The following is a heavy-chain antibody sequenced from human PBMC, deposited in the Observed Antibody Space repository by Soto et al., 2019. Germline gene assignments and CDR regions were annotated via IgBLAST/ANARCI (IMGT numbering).Heavy chain of an antibody. CDR2: IFHSGAT. V-gene: IGHV4-4*02. CDR1: GVSIRGSNW. Sequence: QVQLQESGPGLVKPSGTLSLTCAVSGVSIRGSNWWSWVRQAPGKGLEWIGEIFHSGATNYNPSLKRRLTISVDQSRNQFSLSLSSVSAADTAVYYCARRPIVAAADEDYWGQGTLVTVSS. CDR3: ARRPIVAAADEDY. J-gene: IGHJ4*02. D-gene: IGHD2-2*01.